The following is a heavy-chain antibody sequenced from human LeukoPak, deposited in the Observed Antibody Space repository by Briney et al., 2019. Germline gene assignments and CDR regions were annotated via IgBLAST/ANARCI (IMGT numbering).Heavy chain of an antibody. CDR3: ARGGSIVYFDY. D-gene: IGHD2-15*01. Sequence: SETLSLTCTVSGGSISGYYWSWIRQPPGKGLEWIGYIYYSGSTNYNPSLKSRVTISVDTSKNQFSLKLSSVTAADTAVYYCARGGSIVYFDYWGQGTLVTVSS. CDR1: GGSISGYY. V-gene: IGHV4-59*01. CDR2: IYYSGST. J-gene: IGHJ4*02.